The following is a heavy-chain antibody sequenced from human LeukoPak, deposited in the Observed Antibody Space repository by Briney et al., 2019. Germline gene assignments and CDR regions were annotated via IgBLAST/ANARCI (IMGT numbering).Heavy chain of an antibody. D-gene: IGHD1-1*01. CDR2: ISSSGSTI. CDR3: ARGSNLIYYYYGMDV. V-gene: IGHV3-48*03. CDR1: GFTFSSYE. J-gene: IGHJ6*02. Sequence: GGSLRLSCAASGFTFSSYEMNWVRQAPGKGPEWVSYISSSGSTIYYADSVKGRFTISRDNAKNSLYLQMNSLRAEDTAVYYCARGSNLIYYYYGMDVWGQGTTVTVSS.